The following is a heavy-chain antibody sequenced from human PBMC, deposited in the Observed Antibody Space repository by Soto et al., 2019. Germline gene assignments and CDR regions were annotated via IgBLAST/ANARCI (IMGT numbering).Heavy chain of an antibody. CDR2: ISAYNGNT. D-gene: IGHD3-3*01. J-gene: IGHJ5*02. CDR1: GYTFINYG. Sequence: QVQLVQSGAEVKKPGASVKVSCKASGYTFINYGISWVRQAPGQGLEWMGWISAYNGNTNYAQKLQGRVTMTTDTSTSTAYMELRSLRSDDTAVYYCARDVRATYDFWSVDWFDPWGQGTLDTVSS. V-gene: IGHV1-18*01. CDR3: ARDVRATYDFWSVDWFDP.